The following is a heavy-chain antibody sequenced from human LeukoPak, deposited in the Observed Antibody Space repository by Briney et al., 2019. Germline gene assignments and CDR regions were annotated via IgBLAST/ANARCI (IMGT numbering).Heavy chain of an antibody. V-gene: IGHV3-23*01. Sequence: GGSLRLSCAASAFSFSNYALTWVRQAPGKGLEWVSAISGSGGSTYYADSVKGRFTISRDNSKNTLYLQMNSLRAEDTAVYYCAKDVHLYVVPAARAEGYWGQGTLVTVSS. CDR3: AKDVHLYVVPAARAEGY. CDR2: ISGSGGST. D-gene: IGHD2-2*01. J-gene: IGHJ4*02. CDR1: AFSFSNYA.